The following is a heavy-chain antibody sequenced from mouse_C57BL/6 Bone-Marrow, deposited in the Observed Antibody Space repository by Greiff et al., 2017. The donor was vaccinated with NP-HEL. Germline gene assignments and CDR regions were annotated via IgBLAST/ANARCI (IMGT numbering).Heavy chain of an antibody. D-gene: IGHD2-2*01. CDR2: ISYSGST. V-gene: IGHV3-8*01. CDR1: GYSITSDY. Sequence: DVQLQESGPDMAKPSQTLSLTCSVTGYSITSDYWNWIREFPGNKLEYMGYISYSGSTYYNPSLKSRISITRDTSKNQYYLQLNSVTTEDTATYYCARSPLWLRRNYYAMDYWGQGTSVTVSS. CDR3: ARSPLWLRRNYYAMDY. J-gene: IGHJ4*01.